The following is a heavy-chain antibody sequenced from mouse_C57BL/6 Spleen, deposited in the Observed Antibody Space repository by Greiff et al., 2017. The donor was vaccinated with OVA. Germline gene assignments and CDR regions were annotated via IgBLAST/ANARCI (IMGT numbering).Heavy chain of an antibody. CDR3: ARIGATMVTTYYFDY. V-gene: IGHV1-80*01. D-gene: IGHD2-2*01. J-gene: IGHJ2*01. Sequence: QVQLQQSGAELVKPGASVKISCKASGYAFSSYWMNWVKQRPGKGLEWIGQIYPGDGDTNYNGKFKGKATLTADKSSSTAYMQLSSLTSEDSAVYFCARIGATMVTTYYFDYWGQGTTLTVSS. CDR2: IYPGDGDT. CDR1: GYAFSSYW.